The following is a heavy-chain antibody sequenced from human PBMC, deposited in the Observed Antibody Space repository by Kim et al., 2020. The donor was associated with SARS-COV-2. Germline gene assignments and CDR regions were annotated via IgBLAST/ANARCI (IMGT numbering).Heavy chain of an antibody. CDR3: ARHLWDSDDYGDYAWFDP. Sequence: SETLSLTCTVSGGSISSYYWSWIRQPPGKGLEWIGYIYYSGSTNYNPSLKSRVTISVDTSKNQFSLKLSSVTAADTAVYYCARHLWDSDDYGDYAWFDPWGQGTLVTVSS. CDR1: GGSISSYY. D-gene: IGHD4-17*01. CDR2: IYYSGST. J-gene: IGHJ5*02. V-gene: IGHV4-59*08.